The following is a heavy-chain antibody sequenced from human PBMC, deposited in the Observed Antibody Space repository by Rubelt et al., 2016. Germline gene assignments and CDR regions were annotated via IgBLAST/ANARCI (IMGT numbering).Heavy chain of an antibody. J-gene: IGHJ4*02. CDR2: MYHSGNT. Sequence: QVRLQQWGAGLLKPSETLSLTCAVYGGSFSGYYWGWIRQPPGEGLEWIGSMYHSGNTYYNPSLKSRVAISVDTSKNQFSLRRSSVTAADTAVYYCARLGESYYDSSGYYYYFDYWGQGTLVTVSS. CDR1: GGSFSGYY. D-gene: IGHD3-22*01. V-gene: IGHV4-34*01. CDR3: ARLGESYYDSSGYYYYFDY.